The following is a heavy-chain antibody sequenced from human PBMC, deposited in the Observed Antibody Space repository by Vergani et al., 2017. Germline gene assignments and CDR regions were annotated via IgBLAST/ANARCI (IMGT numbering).Heavy chain of an antibody. Sequence: EVQLLESGGGLVQPGGSLRLSCAASGFTFSSYAMSWVRQAPGKGLEWVSAISGSGGSTYYADSVKGRFTISRDNSKNTLYLQMNSLRAEDTAVYYCAKSPRVAARAINWFDPWGQGTLVTVSS. D-gene: IGHD6-6*01. CDR1: GFTFSSYA. V-gene: IGHV3-23*01. J-gene: IGHJ5*02. CDR3: AKSPRVAARAINWFDP. CDR2: ISGSGGST.